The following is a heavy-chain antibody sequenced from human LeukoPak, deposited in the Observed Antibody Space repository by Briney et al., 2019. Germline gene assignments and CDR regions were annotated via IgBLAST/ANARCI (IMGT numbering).Heavy chain of an antibody. CDR2: ISGSGSST. CDR1: GFTFNTYA. V-gene: IGHV3-23*01. Sequence: PGGSLRLSCVASGFTFNTYAMSWVRQAPGKGLEWVSAISGSGSSTYYADSVKGRFTISGDNSKNTLYLQMNSLRAEDTAVYYCAKGPISNWFDPWGQGTLVTVSS. CDR3: AKGPISNWFDP. J-gene: IGHJ5*02.